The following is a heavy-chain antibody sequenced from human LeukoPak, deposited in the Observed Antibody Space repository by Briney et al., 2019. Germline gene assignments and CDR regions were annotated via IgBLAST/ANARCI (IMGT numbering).Heavy chain of an antibody. CDR3: AKDMDRVWFGEFYYYYGMDV. CDR1: GFTFDDYA. CDR2: ISWNSGSI. V-gene: IGHV3-9*01. D-gene: IGHD3-10*01. Sequence: GGSLRLSCAASGFTFDDYAMHWVRQAPGKGLEWVSGISWNSGSIGYADSVKGRFTISRDNAKNSLYLQMNGLRAEDTALYYCAKDMDRVWFGEFYYYYGMDVWGQGTTVTVSS. J-gene: IGHJ6*02.